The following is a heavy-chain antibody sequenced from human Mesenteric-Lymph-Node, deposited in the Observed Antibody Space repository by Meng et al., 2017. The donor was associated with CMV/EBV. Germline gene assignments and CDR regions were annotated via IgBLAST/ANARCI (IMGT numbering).Heavy chain of an antibody. V-gene: IGHV4-59*01. CDR2: IYYSGST. Sequence: SGGSISSYYWSWIRQPPGKGLEWIGYIYYSGSTNYNPYLKSRVTISVDTSNNQFSLKLSSVTAADTAVYYCARGLVGATTGEKYFDYWGQGTLVTVSS. J-gene: IGHJ4*02. CDR1: GGSISSYY. CDR3: ARGLVGATTGEKYFDY. D-gene: IGHD1-26*01.